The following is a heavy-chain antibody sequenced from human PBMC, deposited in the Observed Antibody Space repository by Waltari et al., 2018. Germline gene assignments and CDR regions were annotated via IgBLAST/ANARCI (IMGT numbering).Heavy chain of an antibody. J-gene: IGHJ3*01. D-gene: IGHD6-19*01. CDR2: ISASSTNT. CDR1: SYTFLKSG. Sequence: QVQLVQSGPEVKRPGASVRVSCKASSYTFLKSGIHWVRQAPGQGLEWMGWISASSTNTNFAQKFQGRVSMTTDPSTSTAYMDLRSLTSDDTAMYYCARQESSDWYQFSDLWGQGTMVTVSS. V-gene: IGHV1-18*01. CDR3: ARQESSDWYQFSDL.